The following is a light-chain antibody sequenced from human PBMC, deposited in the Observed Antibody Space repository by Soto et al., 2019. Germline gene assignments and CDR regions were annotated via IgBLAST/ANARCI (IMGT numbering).Light chain of an antibody. CDR2: GAS. Sequence: EIVLTQSPGTLSLSPGERATLSCRASQSVSSNYLAWYQQKPGQAPRLLIYGASSRATGIPDRFSGSGSGTDFTLTISRLEPEDFAVYDCQQYGSSPLTFGGGTKVDIK. CDR3: QQYGSSPLT. J-gene: IGKJ4*02. V-gene: IGKV3-20*01. CDR1: QSVSSNY.